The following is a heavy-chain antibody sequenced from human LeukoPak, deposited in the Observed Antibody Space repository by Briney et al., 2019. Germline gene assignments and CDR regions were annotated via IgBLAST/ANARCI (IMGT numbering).Heavy chain of an antibody. CDR2: IYPGDSDT. CDR1: GYTFTTYW. J-gene: IGHJ4*02. V-gene: IGHV5-51*01. Sequence: GESLKISCKGSGYTFTTYWIAWVRQMPGKGLEWMGIIYPGDSDTKYSPSFQGQVTMSADRSIRTAYLQWSSLKASDTAMYYCARQNSGYVNWGQGTLVTVSS. CDR3: ARQNSGYVN. D-gene: IGHD5-12*01.